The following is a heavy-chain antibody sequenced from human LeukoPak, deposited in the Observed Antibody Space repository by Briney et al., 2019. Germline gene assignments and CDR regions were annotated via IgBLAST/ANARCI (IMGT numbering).Heavy chain of an antibody. CDR2: MNPNNGNA. CDR1: GYTFTSYD. Sequence: ASVKVSCKASGYTFTSYDINWVRQATGQGLEWMGWMNPNNGNAGYAQKFQGRVTMARNTSINTAYMGLSSLRSEDTAVYYCARVSPGWFDPWGQGTLVTVSS. V-gene: IGHV1-8*01. J-gene: IGHJ5*02. CDR3: ARVSPGWFDP.